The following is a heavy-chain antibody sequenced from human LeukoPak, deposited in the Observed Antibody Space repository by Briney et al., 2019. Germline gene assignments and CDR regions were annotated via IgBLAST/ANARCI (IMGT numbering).Heavy chain of an antibody. V-gene: IGHV3-9*03. J-gene: IGHJ5*02. CDR1: GFTFDDYA. CDR2: ISWNSGSI. CDR3: AKDVSYYGSGSYYNS. Sequence: PGGSLRLSCAAPGFTFDDYAMHLVRQAPGKGLEWVSGISWNSGSIGYADSVKGRFTISRDNAKNSLYLQMNSLRAEDMALYYCAKDVSYYGSGSYYNSWGQGTLVTVSS. D-gene: IGHD3-10*01.